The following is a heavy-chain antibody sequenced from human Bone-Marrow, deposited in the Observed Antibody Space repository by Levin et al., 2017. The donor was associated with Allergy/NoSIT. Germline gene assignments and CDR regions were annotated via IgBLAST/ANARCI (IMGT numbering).Heavy chain of an antibody. D-gene: IGHD2-15*01. V-gene: IGHV4-34*01. Sequence: SETLSLTCAVYGGSFSDYYWTWIRQPPGKGLEWIGEVNYSGTTNYSPSPRSRLTISRDTSKNQFSLKLTSVTTADTALYFCARGTFGGYINYWGQGALVSVSS. CDR1: GGSFSDYY. CDR3: ARGTFGGYINY. CDR2: VNYSGTT. J-gene: IGHJ4*02.